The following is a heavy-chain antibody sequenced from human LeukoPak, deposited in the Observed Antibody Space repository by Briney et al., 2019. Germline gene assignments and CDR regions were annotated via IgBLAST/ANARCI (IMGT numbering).Heavy chain of an antibody. CDR3: ARGRPPGWLLPYYFDY. CDR1: GGTLSSYA. V-gene: IGHV1-69*06. D-gene: IGHD3-22*01. Sequence: GASVKVSCKASGGTLSSYAISWVRQAPGQGLEWMGGIIPIFGTANYAQKFQGRVTITADKSTSTAYMELSSLRSEDTAVYYCARGRPPGWLLPYYFDYWGQGTLVTVSS. CDR2: IIPIFGTA. J-gene: IGHJ4*02.